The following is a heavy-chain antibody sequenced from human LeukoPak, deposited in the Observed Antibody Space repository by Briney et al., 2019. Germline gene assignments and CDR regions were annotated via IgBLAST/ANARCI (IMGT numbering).Heavy chain of an antibody. D-gene: IGHD3-22*01. CDR2: INPSVGST. J-gene: IGHJ4*02. CDR1: GYTXTSYY. CDR3: ARVMSGYDSSGYSSKMFDY. V-gene: IGHV1-46*01. Sequence: ASVKVSCKASGYTXTSYYMHWVRQAPGQRLEWIVIINPSVGSTGYAQKFQCRVTMTRDTSTSTVYMELSSLRSEDTAVYYCARVMSGYDSSGYSSKMFDYWGQGTLVTVSS.